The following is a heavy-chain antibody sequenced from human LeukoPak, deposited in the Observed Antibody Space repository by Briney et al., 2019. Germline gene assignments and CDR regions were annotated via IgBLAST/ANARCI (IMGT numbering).Heavy chain of an antibody. CDR1: GFSFNSYP. J-gene: IGHJ4*02. V-gene: IGHV3-30*04. CDR2: ISNDGNNK. Sequence: GGSLRLSCAASGFSFNSYPMHWVRQAPGKGLEWVAVISNDGNNKDYADSVKGRFTISRDNSNNTLSLQMNGLRVEDTAVYYCARPDDSESFYRANHYWGRGTLVTVS. D-gene: IGHD3-10*01. CDR3: ARPDDSESFYRANHY.